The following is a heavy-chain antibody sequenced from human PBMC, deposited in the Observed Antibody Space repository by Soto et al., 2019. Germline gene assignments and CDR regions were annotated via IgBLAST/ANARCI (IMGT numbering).Heavy chain of an antibody. CDR2: FYSSGTT. D-gene: IGHD6-19*01. CDR3: ASSAVTDTRYGIGV. J-gene: IGHJ6*02. Sequence: QLQLQESGPGLVKPSETLSLTCTVSGGSIRSWSYYWGWVRQPPGKGLEWIANFYSSGTTYYNPSLKSRGTLPVDASKNQFSLKLRSLTAADTAVYYCASSAVTDTRYGIGVWGQGTTVIVSS. V-gene: IGHV4-39*01. CDR1: GGSIRSWSYY.